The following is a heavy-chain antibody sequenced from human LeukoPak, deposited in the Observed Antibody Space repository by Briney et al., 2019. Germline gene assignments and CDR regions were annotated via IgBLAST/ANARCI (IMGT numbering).Heavy chain of an antibody. V-gene: IGHV3-30-3*01. J-gene: IGHJ5*02. Sequence: GRSLRLSCAASGFTFSSYAMHWVRQAPGKGLEWVAVISYDGSNKYYADSVKGRFTISRDNSKNTLYLQMNSLRAEDTAVYYCARDHYYDFWSGYYRYNWFDPWGQGTLATVSS. CDR2: ISYDGSNK. CDR3: ARDHYYDFWSGYYRYNWFDP. D-gene: IGHD3-3*01. CDR1: GFTFSSYA.